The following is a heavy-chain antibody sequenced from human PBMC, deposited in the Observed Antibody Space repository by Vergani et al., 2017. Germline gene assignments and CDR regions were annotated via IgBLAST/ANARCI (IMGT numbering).Heavy chain of an antibody. D-gene: IGHD3-9*01. J-gene: IGHJ4*02. CDR2: ISGSGGST. V-gene: IGHV3-23*01. CDR1: GFTFSSYA. Sequence: EVQLLESGGGLVQPGGSLRLSCAASGFTFSSYAMSWVRQAPGQGLEWVSAISGSGGSTYYADSVKGRFTISRDNSKNTVYLQMNSLRAEDTAVYYCAKAVSSCDILTGYYIPTKVYFDYWGQGTLVTVSS. CDR3: AKAVSSCDILTGYYIPTKVYFDY.